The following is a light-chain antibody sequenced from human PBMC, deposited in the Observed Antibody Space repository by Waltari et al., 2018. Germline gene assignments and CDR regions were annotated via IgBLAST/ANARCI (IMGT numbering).Light chain of an antibody. CDR2: EEG. V-gene: IGLV1-40*01. J-gene: IGLJ1*01. CDR1: SSNIGTGHE. Sequence: QSVLTQPPSVSGAPGQSVTISCAGGSSNIGTGHEVQWVQQVPGTAPKLLTHEEGSRPSGVPDRFSAFKSGSSASLAITGLRTEDEDDYYCQSYDSSLNIYVFGSGTKVTVL. CDR3: QSYDSSLNIYV.